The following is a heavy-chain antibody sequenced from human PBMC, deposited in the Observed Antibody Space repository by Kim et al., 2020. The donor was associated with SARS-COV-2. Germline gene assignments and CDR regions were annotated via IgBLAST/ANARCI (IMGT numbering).Heavy chain of an antibody. J-gene: IGHJ4*02. D-gene: IGHD2-2*01. V-gene: IGHV4-31*03. CDR3: ARGQPLDY. Sequence: SETLSLTCRVSGGSIRSGGKFWTWMRQHPAKGLEWIGYISYSGNSHDSPSLRSRVSISLQTSENQFSLELTSVTAADTAVYYCARGQPLDYWGQGILVTV. CDR1: GGSIRSGGKF. CDR2: ISYSGNS.